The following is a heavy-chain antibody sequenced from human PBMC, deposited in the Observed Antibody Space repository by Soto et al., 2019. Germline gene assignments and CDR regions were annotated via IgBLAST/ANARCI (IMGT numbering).Heavy chain of an antibody. V-gene: IGHV4-4*07. D-gene: IGHD1-1*01. CDR1: GASISGFY. CDR3: VRDGTKTLRDWFDP. J-gene: IGHJ5*02. CDR2: IYATGTT. Sequence: ETLSLTVTVSGASISGFYWSGMRKSAGKGLEWIGRIYATGTTDYNPSLKSRVMMSVDTSKKQFSLKLRSVTAADTAVYYCVRDGTKTLRDWFDPWGQGISVTVSS.